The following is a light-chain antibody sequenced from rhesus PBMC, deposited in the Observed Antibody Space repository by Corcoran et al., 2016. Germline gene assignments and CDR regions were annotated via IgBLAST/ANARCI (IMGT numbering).Light chain of an antibody. V-gene: IGLV2-32*02. J-gene: IGLJ2*01. CDR3: SSYAGSNTL. CDR2: EVS. Sequence: QAALTQPRSVSGSPGQSVPISCTGTSSDIGGYNYVSWYQQHPGTAPKLMIYEVSKRPSGVSDRFSGSKSGNTASLTISGPQAEDEADYYCSSYAGSNTLFGGGTRLTVL. CDR1: SSDIGGYNY.